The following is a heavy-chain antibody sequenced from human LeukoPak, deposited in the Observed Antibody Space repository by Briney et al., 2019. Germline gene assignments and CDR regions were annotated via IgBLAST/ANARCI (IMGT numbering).Heavy chain of an antibody. CDR1: GYTFTSYG. CDR2: ISAYNGNT. Sequence: ASVKVSCRASGYTFTSYGISWVRQAPGQGLEWMGWISAYNGNTNYAQKLQGRVTMTTDTSTSTAYMELRSLRSDDTAVYYCARAGWVTESRKYYYDSSGYAPMDVWGKGTTVTVSS. J-gene: IGHJ6*03. D-gene: IGHD3-22*01. CDR3: ARAGWVTESRKYYYDSSGYAPMDV. V-gene: IGHV1-18*01.